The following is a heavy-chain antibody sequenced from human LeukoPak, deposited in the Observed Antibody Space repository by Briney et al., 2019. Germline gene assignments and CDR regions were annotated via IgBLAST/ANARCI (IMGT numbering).Heavy chain of an antibody. J-gene: IGHJ4*02. CDR2: INPNSGGS. CDR1: GYTFTGYY. D-gene: IGHD2-15*01. V-gene: IGHV1-2*02. Sequence: ASVKLSCKAAGYTFTGYYMHWVRQAPGQGLEWMGWINPNSGGSNYATKLQGRVTMTRHTSISTAYMELSRLRSDLTARYYCARAQRGYCSGGSGYVLSYWGQGTLVTVSS. CDR3: ARAQRGYCSGGSGYVLSY.